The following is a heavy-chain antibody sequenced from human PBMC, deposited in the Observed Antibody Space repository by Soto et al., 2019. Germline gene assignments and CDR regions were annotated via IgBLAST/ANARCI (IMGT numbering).Heavy chain of an antibody. D-gene: IGHD3-16*01. CDR1: GGTFSSYA. CDR2: IIPIFGTA. CDR3: ARAHLGLQSNKPPDY. Sequence: QVQLVQSGAEVKKPGSSVKVSCKASGGTFSSYAISWVRQAPGQGLEWMGGIIPIFGTANYAQKFQGRVTIXXDXSXTTAYMELSSLRSEDTAVYYCARAHLGLQSNKPPDYWGQGTLVTVSS. V-gene: IGHV1-69*12. J-gene: IGHJ4*02.